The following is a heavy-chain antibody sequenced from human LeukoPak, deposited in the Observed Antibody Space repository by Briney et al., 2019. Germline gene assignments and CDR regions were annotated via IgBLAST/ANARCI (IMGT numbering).Heavy chain of an antibody. CDR3: ARMAGRYDILTGYWYYFDY. CDR1: GFTVSSNY. D-gene: IGHD3-9*01. J-gene: IGHJ4*02. V-gene: IGHV3-53*01. CDR2: IYSGGST. Sequence: PGGSLRLSCAASGFTVSSNYMSWVRQAPGKGLEWVSVIYSGGSTYYADSVKGRLTISRDNSKNTLYLQMNSLRAEDTAVYYCARMAGRYDILTGYWYYFDYWGQGTLVTVSS.